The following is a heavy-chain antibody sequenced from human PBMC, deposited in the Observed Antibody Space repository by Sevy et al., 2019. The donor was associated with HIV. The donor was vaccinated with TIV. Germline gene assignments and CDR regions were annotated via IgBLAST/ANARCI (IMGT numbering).Heavy chain of an antibody. Sequence: GGSLRLSCAASGFTFSSYWMHWVRQAPGKGLVWVSRINSDGSSTSYADSVKGRFTISRDNAKNTLYLQMNGLRAEDTAVYYCAREGSYRLNGDAFDIWGQGTMVTVSS. CDR1: GFTFSSYW. J-gene: IGHJ3*02. V-gene: IGHV3-74*01. D-gene: IGHD1-26*01. CDR2: INSDGSST. CDR3: AREGSYRLNGDAFDI.